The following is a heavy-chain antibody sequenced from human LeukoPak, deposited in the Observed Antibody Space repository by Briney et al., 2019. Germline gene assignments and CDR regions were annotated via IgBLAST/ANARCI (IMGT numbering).Heavy chain of an antibody. CDR3: ARAPHGDYFDY. J-gene: IGHJ4*02. V-gene: IGHV3-13*01. Sequence: GESLTLSCAASGFTFSNYDMHWVRQATGKRLEWVSAISTAGDTYYPGSVKGRFTISRENAKNSLFLQMNSLGAGDTAVYYCARAPHGDYFDYWGQGTLVTVSS. CDR1: GFTFSNYD. CDR2: ISTAGDT. D-gene: IGHD4-17*01.